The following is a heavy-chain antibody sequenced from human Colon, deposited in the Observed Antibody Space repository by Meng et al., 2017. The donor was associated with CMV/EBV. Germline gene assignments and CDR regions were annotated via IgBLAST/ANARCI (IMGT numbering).Heavy chain of an antibody. CDR1: GGSIRSSNYY. J-gene: IGHJ4*02. CDR2: IFYNGRT. D-gene: IGHD6-25*01. V-gene: IGHV4-39*01. CDR3: ARHLVSSSGWPLDY. Sequence: SGGSIRSSNYYWGWIRQPPGKGLEWIGNIFYNGRTYYNPSLKSRVTISVDTSNNQFSLRLTSVTATDAAVYYCARHLVSSSGWPLDYWGQGTLVTVSS.